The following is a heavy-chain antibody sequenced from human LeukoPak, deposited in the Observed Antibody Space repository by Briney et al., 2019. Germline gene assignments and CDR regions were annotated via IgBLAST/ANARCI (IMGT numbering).Heavy chain of an antibody. CDR2: IYSGGST. D-gene: IGHD3-22*01. CDR3: AKAGFDSSGSRYYYYGMDV. J-gene: IGHJ6*02. Sequence: GGSPRLSCAASGFTVSSNYMSWVRQAPGKGLEWVSVIYSGGSTYYADSVKGRFTISRDNSKNTLYLQMNSLRAEDTAVYYCAKAGFDSSGSRYYYYGMDVWGQGTTVTVSS. V-gene: IGHV3-53*01. CDR1: GFTVSSNY.